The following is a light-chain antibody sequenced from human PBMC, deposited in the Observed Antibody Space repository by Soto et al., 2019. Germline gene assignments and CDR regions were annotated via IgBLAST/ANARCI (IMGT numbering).Light chain of an antibody. V-gene: IGKV1-5*01. J-gene: IGKJ1*01. CDR1: QSIRSW. CDR2: DAS. Sequence: DIQMTQSPSTLSASVGDRITITCRASQSIRSWLAWYQQKPEKAPTLLIYDASILESGVPSRFSGSGSGTEFTLTISSLQPDDFATYYCQHYNSYSEAFGQGTKVEL. CDR3: QHYNSYSEA.